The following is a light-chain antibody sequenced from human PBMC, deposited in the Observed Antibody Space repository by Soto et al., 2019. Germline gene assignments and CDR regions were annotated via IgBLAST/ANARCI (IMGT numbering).Light chain of an antibody. J-gene: IGKJ1*01. CDR1: QSVSSTY. V-gene: IGKV3-20*01. CDR2: GAS. CDR3: QQYGSSRWT. Sequence: EIVLTQSPDTLSLFPGERGTLSCRASQSVSSTYLAWYQQKLGQAPRLLIFGASSRATGIPDRFSGSGSGTDFTLTISRLEPEDFAVYYCQQYGSSRWTFGQGTKVEIK.